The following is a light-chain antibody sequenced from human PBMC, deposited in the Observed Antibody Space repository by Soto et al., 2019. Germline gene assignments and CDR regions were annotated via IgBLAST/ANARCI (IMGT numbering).Light chain of an antibody. CDR3: ATWDDDLYTPI. CDR2: SHN. J-gene: IGLJ2*01. Sequence: QAVVTQPPSVSGAPGQTVTISCTGSTSNIGAGYDVHWYQQLPGTAPRLLISSHNNRPSGVPDRFFGSKSGTSASLTIIGLQAEDEADYYCATWDDDLYTPIIGGGTKVTVL. CDR1: TSNIGAGYD. V-gene: IGLV1-40*01.